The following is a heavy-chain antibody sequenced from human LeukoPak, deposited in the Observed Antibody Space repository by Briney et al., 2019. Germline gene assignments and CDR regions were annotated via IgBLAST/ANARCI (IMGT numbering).Heavy chain of an antibody. D-gene: IGHD6-13*01. V-gene: IGHV3-7*01. CDR3: SGRDSSRSPRAY. CDR2: INPDGNEK. Sequence: GGSLRLSCAASGLTFTDFWMNWVRLAPGRGLEWLANINPDGNEKYYVDSVKGRFAMSRDNAKNEVYLEMNSLRAEDTGVYYCSGRDSSRSPRAYWGQGTLVSDSS. J-gene: IGHJ4*02. CDR1: GLTFTDFW.